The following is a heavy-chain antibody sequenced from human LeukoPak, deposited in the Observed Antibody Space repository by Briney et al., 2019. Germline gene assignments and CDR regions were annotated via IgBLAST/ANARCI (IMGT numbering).Heavy chain of an antibody. CDR3: ARDLNSGGSF. CDR1: GFTFSSYA. J-gene: IGHJ4*02. D-gene: IGHD2-15*01. V-gene: IGHV3-23*01. CDR2: ISGSGDNT. Sequence: PGGSLRLSCAASGFTFSSYAMSWVRQAPGKGLEWVSGISGSGDNTYYADSVKGRFTISRDNSKNTLYLQMNSLRAEDTAVYYCARDLNSGGSFWGQGTLVTVSS.